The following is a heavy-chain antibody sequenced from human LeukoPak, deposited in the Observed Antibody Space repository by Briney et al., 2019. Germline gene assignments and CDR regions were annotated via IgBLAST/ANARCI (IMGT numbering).Heavy chain of an antibody. D-gene: IGHD2-2*01. V-gene: IGHV4-59*03. Sequence: SETLSLTCTVSRGSISGYSWSWIRQSPGGGLEWIGYIYYSGDTAYNPSLRSRVTLSVDTSKNQFSLQLRSVTTADTAVYYCAIHYTEDIVVGPAASPETRNNWFDPWGQGTLVTVSS. J-gene: IGHJ5*02. CDR2: IYYSGDT. CDR3: AIHYTEDIVVGPAASPETRNNWFDP. CDR1: RGSISGYS.